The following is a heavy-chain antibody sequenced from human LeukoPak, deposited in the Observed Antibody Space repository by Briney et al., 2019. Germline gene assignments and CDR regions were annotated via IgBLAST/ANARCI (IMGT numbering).Heavy chain of an antibody. CDR1: GFTFSSYG. Sequence: PGGSLRLSCAASGFTFSSYGMHWVRQAPGKGLEWVAVISYDGSNKYYADSVKGRFTISRDNSKNTLYLQMNSLRAEDTAVYYCAKPRLDDSSGYYSDFGYWGQGTLVTVSS. V-gene: IGHV3-30*18. CDR2: ISYDGSNK. J-gene: IGHJ4*02. CDR3: AKPRLDDSSGYYSDFGY. D-gene: IGHD3-22*01.